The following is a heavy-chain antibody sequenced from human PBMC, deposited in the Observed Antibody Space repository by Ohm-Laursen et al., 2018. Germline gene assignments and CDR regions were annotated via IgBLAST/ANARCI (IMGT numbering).Heavy chain of an antibody. V-gene: IGHV3-11*04. J-gene: IGHJ4*02. CDR2: ISSSGSTI. D-gene: IGHD3-22*01. CDR3: ARGLYSYDSSGYPAL. CDR1: GFTVRNNY. Sequence: GSLRLSCTASGFTVRNNYMNWVRQAPGKGLEWVSYISSSGSTIYYADSVKGRFTISRDNAKNSLYPQMNSLRAEDTAVYYCARGLYSYDSSGYPALWGQGTLVTVSS.